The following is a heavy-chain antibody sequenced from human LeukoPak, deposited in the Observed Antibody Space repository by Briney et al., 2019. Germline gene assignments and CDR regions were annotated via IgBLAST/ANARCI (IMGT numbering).Heavy chain of an antibody. D-gene: IGHD3-10*01. V-gene: IGHV4-59*01. CDR3: ARSTELWFGELLWGYFDY. J-gene: IGHJ4*02. Sequence: SETLSLTCTVSGVSISSYYWSWPRQPPGKGLEWIGYIYYSGSTNYNPSLKSRVTISVDTSKNQFSLKLSSVTAADTAVYYCARSTELWFGELLWGYFDYWGQGTLVTVSS. CDR2: IYYSGST. CDR1: GVSISSYY.